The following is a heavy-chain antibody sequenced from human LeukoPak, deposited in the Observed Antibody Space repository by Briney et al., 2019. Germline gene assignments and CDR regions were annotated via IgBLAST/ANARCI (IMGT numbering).Heavy chain of an antibody. J-gene: IGHJ4*02. CDR3: ARDPPHSSGWYDGFDC. D-gene: IGHD6-19*01. CDR1: GFTFSSYS. CDR2: ISSTGGTI. Sequence: GGSLRLSCAASGFTFSSYSMNWVRQAPGKGLEWISYISSTGGTIYYADSVKGRFTISRDNGKNSLYLQMNSLRAEDTAVYYCARDPPHSSGWYDGFDCWGQGTLVTVSS. V-gene: IGHV3-48*04.